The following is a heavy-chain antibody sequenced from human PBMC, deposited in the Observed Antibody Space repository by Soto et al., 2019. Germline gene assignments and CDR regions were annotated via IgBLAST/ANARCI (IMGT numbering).Heavy chain of an antibody. V-gene: IGHV4-39*01. D-gene: IGHD3-9*01. Sequence: TSETLSLTCTVSGGSISSSSYYWGWIRQPPGKGLEWIGSIYYSGSTYYNPSLKSRVTISVDTSKNQFSLKLSSVTAADTAVYYCASQFAYYDILTGYYKGWFDPWGQGTLVTVSS. J-gene: IGHJ5*02. CDR1: GGSISSSSYY. CDR3: ASQFAYYDILTGYYKGWFDP. CDR2: IYYSGST.